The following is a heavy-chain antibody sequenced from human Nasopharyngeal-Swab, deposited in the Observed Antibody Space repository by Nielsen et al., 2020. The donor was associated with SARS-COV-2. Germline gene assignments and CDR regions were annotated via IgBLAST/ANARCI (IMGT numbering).Heavy chain of an antibody. J-gene: IGHJ4*02. V-gene: IGHV4-34*01. Sequence: SETLSLTCAVYGGSFSGYYWSWIRQPPGKGLEWIGEINHSGSTNYNPSLKSRVTISVDTSKNQFSLKLSSVTAADTAVYYRAREVIGYDYGDPFDYWGQGTLVTVSS. CDR3: AREVIGYDYGDPFDY. D-gene: IGHD4-17*01. CDR2: INHSGST. CDR1: GGSFSGYY.